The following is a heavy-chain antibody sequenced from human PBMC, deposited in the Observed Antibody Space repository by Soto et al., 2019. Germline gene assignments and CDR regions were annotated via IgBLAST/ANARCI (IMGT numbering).Heavy chain of an antibody. V-gene: IGHV1-3*01. J-gene: IGHJ4*02. CDR3: ATDLAAAGGLDFDY. CDR1: GYTFTSYA. D-gene: IGHD6-13*01. CDR2: INAGNGNT. Sequence: ASVKVSCKASGYTFTSYAMNWVRQAPGQRLEWMGWINAGNGNTKYSQKFQGRVTITRDTSTDTAYMELSSLRSEDTAVYYCATDLAAAGGLDFDYSGQGTLVTVSS.